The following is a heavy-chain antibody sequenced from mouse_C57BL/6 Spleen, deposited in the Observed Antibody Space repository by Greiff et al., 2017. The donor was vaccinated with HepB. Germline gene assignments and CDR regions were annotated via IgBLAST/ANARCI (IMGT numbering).Heavy chain of an antibody. J-gene: IGHJ2*01. CDR2: IDPSDSYT. D-gene: IGHD2-1*01. CDR3: ARMGDYGNYFFDY. V-gene: IGHV1-69*01. CDR1: GYTFTSYW. Sequence: QVQLQQPGAELVMPGASVKLSCKASGYTFTSYWMHWVKQRPGQGLEWIGEIDPSDSYTNYNQKFKGKSTLTVDKSSSTAYMQLSSLTSEDSAVYYCARMGDYGNYFFDYWGQGTTLTVSS.